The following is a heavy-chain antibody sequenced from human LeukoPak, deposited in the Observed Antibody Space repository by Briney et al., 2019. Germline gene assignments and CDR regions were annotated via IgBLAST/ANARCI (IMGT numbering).Heavy chain of an antibody. CDR2: INHSGST. CDR1: GGSFSGYY. J-gene: IGHJ4*02. CDR3: ARGGGDYVDFDY. D-gene: IGHD2-21*02. V-gene: IGHV4-34*01. Sequence: SETLSLTCAVYGGSFSGYYWSWIRQPPGKGLEWIGEINHSGSTNYNPSLKSRVTISVDTSKNQFSLKLSSVTAADTAVYYCARGGGDYVDFDYWGQGTLVTVSS.